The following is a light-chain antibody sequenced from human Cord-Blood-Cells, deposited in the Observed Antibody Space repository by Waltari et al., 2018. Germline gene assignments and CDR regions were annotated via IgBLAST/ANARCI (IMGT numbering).Light chain of an antibody. J-gene: IGLJ2*01. CDR1: SSDVGGYNY. Sequence: QSALTQPPSASGSPGQSVTISCTGTSSDVGGYNYVSWYQQHPGKAPNLMLYEVSKRPSGVPDRFSGSKSGNTASLTVSGLQAEDEADYYCSSYAGSNNVVFGGGTKLTVL. CDR2: EVS. V-gene: IGLV2-8*01. CDR3: SSYAGSNNVV.